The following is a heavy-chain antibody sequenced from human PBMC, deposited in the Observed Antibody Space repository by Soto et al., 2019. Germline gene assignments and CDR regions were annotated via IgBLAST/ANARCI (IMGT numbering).Heavy chain of an antibody. CDR2: ISYDGSNK. V-gene: IGHV3-30-3*01. CDR3: ARRPVTYYFDS. Sequence: QVQLVESGGGVVQPGRSLRLSCAASGFTFSNYAMHWVRQAPGKGLEWVAVISYDGSNKYYADSVKGRFTISRDNSKNTLYLQMNSLRAEDTAVYSCARRPVTYYFDSWGQGTLVTVSS. CDR1: GFTFSNYA. J-gene: IGHJ4*02. D-gene: IGHD4-17*01.